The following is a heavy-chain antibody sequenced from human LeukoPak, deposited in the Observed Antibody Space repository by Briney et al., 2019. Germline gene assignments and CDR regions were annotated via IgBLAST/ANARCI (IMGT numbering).Heavy chain of an antibody. CDR3: AKGSVGNADFAS. CDR1: GFTFSSFS. CDR2: IIVSGTT. D-gene: IGHD6-25*01. Sequence: GGSLRLSCAASGFTFSSFSMTWVRQAPGKGLEWVSSIIVSGTTYYADSVKGRFTISSDSFRGTLFLQMDSLRVEDTAVYFCAKGSVGNADFASWGQGAPVTVSS. V-gene: IGHV3-23*01. J-gene: IGHJ4*02.